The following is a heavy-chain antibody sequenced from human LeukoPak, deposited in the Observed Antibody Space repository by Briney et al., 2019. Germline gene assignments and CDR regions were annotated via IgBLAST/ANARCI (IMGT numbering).Heavy chain of an antibody. V-gene: IGHV3-48*03. CDR3: AKDWGEYFDYVWGSFTSFDF. D-gene: IGHD3-16*01. Sequence: GGSLRLSCAASGFTFSSYEMNWVRQAPGKGLEWVSYISSSGSTIYYADSVKGRFTISRDNAKNSLYLQMNSLRAEDTAVYYCAKDWGEYFDYVWGSFTSFDFWGQGTQVTVSS. J-gene: IGHJ4*02. CDR2: ISSSGSTI. CDR1: GFTFSSYE.